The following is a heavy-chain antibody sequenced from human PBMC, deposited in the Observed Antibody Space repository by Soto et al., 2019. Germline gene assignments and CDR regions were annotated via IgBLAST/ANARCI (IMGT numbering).Heavy chain of an antibody. CDR2: IYYSGST. CDR3: ARHQPLDYYYYGMDV. J-gene: IGHJ6*02. D-gene: IGHD6-13*01. V-gene: IGHV4-59*08. CDR1: GGSISSYY. Sequence: QVQLQESGPGLVKPSETLSLTCTVSGGSISSYYWSWIRQPPGKGLEWIGYIYYSGSTNYNPSLNSPLTIYVDTSKTQFSLKMSSVTAADTAVYYCARHQPLDYYYYGMDVWGQGTTVTVSS.